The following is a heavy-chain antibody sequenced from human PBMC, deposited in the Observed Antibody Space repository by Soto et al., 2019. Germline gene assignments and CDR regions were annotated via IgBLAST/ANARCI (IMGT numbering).Heavy chain of an antibody. Sequence: QLQLQESGPRLVKPSETLSLTCTVSGGSITSSHYYWGWIRQPPGKGLEWIGTIYYSGTTSYHPSLKSRVTISAGTSKNQFSLRLSSVTAADTAVYYCARHGPTWVAQVLYFDYWGQGALLTVSS. CDR3: ARHGPTWVAQVLYFDY. J-gene: IGHJ4*02. D-gene: IGHD7-27*01. CDR2: IYYSGTT. CDR1: GGSITSSHYY. V-gene: IGHV4-39*01.